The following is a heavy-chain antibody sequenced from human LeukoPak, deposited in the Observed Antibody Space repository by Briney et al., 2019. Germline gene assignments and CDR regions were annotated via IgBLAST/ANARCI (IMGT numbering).Heavy chain of an antibody. CDR2: INWNGGST. CDR1: GFTFDDYG. J-gene: IGHJ4*02. D-gene: IGHD3-22*01. V-gene: IGHV3-20*04. Sequence: PWGSLRLSCAASGFTFDDYGMSWVRQAPGKGLEWVSGINWNGGSTGYADSVKGRFTISRDNSKNTLYLQMNSLRAEDTAVYYCARDRRGSYYDSSGSFDYWGQGTLVTVSS. CDR3: ARDRRGSYYDSSGSFDY.